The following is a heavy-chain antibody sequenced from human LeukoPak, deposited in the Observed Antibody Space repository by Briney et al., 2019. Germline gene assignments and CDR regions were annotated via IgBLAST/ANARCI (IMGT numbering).Heavy chain of an antibody. D-gene: IGHD3-3*01. J-gene: IGHJ4*02. CDR1: GGSFSGYY. V-gene: IGHV4-34*01. Sequence: SETLSLTCAVYGGSFSGYYWSWIRQPPGKGLEWIGEINHSGSTNYNPSLKSRVTISVDTSKNQFSLKLSSVTAADTAVYYCARGERGEYDFWSGYKEYYFDYWGQGTLVTVSS. CDR2: INHSGST. CDR3: ARGERGEYDFWSGYKEYYFDY.